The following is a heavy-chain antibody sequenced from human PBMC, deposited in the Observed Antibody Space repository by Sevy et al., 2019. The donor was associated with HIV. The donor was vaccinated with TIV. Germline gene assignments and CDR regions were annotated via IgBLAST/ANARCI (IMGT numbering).Heavy chain of an antibody. CDR2: ISPTGGTT. Sequence: GGSLRLSCAASGFTFSSYDMSWVRQAPGKGLEWVSGISPTGGTTQYAESVKGRFIISRDNSKKTLFLQMNSLRAEDTALYYCAKALEQQLGPDYWGQRTQVTVSS. V-gene: IGHV3-23*01. CDR1: GFTFSSYD. J-gene: IGHJ4*02. CDR3: AKALEQQLGPDY. D-gene: IGHD6-13*01.